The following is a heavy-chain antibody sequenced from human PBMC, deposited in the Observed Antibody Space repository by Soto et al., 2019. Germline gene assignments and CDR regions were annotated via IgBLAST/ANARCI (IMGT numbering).Heavy chain of an antibody. D-gene: IGHD2-2*01. CDR2: ISSSSSYI. Sequence: VQLVESGGGLVKPGGSLRLSCAASGFTFSSYSMNWVRQAPGKGLEWVSSISSSSSYIYYADSVKGRFTISRDNAKNSLYLQMNSLRAEDTAVYYCARDGDIVVVPAARNAFDIWGQGTMVTVSS. J-gene: IGHJ3*02. V-gene: IGHV3-21*01. CDR1: GFTFSSYS. CDR3: ARDGDIVVVPAARNAFDI.